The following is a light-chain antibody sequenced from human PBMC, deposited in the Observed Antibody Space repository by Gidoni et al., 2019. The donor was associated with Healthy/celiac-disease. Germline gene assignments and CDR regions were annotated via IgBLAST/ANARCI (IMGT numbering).Light chain of an antibody. CDR2: AAS. CDR3: QQLNSYPLT. CDR1: QGISSY. J-gene: IGKJ4*01. Sequence: IQLPQPRSFLSASVGDRVTITCLASQGISSYLAWYQQKPGKAPKLLIYAASTLPSGIPSRFSGSGSGTEFTLTISSLQPEDFAAYYCQQLNSYPLTFGGGTKVEIK. V-gene: IGKV1-9*01.